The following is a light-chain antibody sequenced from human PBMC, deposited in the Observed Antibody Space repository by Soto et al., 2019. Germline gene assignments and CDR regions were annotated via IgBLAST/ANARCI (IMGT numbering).Light chain of an antibody. CDR3: SSYTSSSTWV. V-gene: IGLV2-14*03. CDR1: SSDIGGYNY. CDR2: DVS. Sequence: QPVLTQPASVSGSPGQSITISCTGTSSDIGGYNYVSWYQHHPGKAPKFMIYDVSNRPSGVSSRFSGSKSGNTASLTISGLQAEDEGNYYCSSYTSSSTWVFGGGTKLTVL. J-gene: IGLJ3*02.